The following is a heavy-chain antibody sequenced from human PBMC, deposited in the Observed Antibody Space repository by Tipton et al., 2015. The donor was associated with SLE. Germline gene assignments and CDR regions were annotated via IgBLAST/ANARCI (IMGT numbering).Heavy chain of an antibody. D-gene: IGHD3-3*01. CDR1: GDSISGTTYS. Sequence: TLSLTCTVSGDSISGTTYSWTWVRQSAGKGLEFIGRIYTSGSTNYNPSLESRVTISVDTSKNQFYLRLTSVTAADTAAYYCARGGAFWSGPTSYYYFFYYMDVWGKGTSVTVSS. CDR3: ARGGAFWSGPTSYYYFFYYMDV. V-gene: IGHV4-61*02. J-gene: IGHJ6*03. CDR2: IYTSGST.